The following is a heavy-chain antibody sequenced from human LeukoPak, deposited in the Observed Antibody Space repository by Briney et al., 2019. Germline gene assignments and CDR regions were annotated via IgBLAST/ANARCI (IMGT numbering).Heavy chain of an antibody. CDR1: GYSFTSYH. D-gene: IGHD3-3*01. CDR2: INPSGGST. Sequence: ASVKVSCKASGYSFTSYHMHWVRQAPGQGREWMGIINPSGGSTTYAQKFQGRVTMTRDMLTSTVYMELSSLRSEDTAVYYCARSITIFGVATLGYWGQGTLVTVSS. J-gene: IGHJ4*02. CDR3: ARSITIFGVATLGY. V-gene: IGHV1-46*01.